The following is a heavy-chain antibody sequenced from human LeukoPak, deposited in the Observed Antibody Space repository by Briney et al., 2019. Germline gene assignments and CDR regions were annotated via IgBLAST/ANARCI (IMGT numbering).Heavy chain of an antibody. D-gene: IGHD5-12*01. CDR2: ISTSSSTI. CDR1: GFTFSIYS. CDR3: ARTDRQYSGGTEDY. V-gene: IGHV3-48*04. Sequence: PGGSLRLSCAASGFTFSIYSMNWVRQAPGKGLEWVSYISTSSSTIYYADSVKGRFIISRDNAKNSLYLQMNSLRAEDTAVYYCARTDRQYSGGTEDYWGQGTLVTVSS. J-gene: IGHJ4*02.